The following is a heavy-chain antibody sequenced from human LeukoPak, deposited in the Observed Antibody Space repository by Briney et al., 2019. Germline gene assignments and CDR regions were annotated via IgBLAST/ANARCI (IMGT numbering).Heavy chain of an antibody. CDR3: ARWPPLYYYDSSGYSPGAYYYYYMDV. D-gene: IGHD3-22*01. Sequence: ASVKVSCKVSGYSLTDLSMQWVRQAPGKGLEWMGGRDPENGETIHAEKFQGRVTMTEDTSADTAYMELSSLRSDDTAVYSCARWPPLYYYDSSGYSPGAYYYYYMDVWGKGTTVTVSS. J-gene: IGHJ6*03. CDR2: RDPENGET. CDR1: GYSLTDLS. V-gene: IGHV1-24*01.